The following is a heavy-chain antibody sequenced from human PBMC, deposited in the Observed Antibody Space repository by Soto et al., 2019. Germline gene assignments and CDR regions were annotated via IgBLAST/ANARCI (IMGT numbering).Heavy chain of an antibody. J-gene: IGHJ6*02. CDR3: AKDALAVAGHYYYGMDV. CDR2: ISYDGSNK. V-gene: IGHV3-30*18. CDR1: GFTFSSYG. D-gene: IGHD6-19*01. Sequence: PGGSLRLSCAASGFTFSSYGMHWVRQAPGKGLEWVAVISYDGSNKYYADSVKGRFTISRDNSKNTPYLQMNSLRAEDTAVYYCAKDALAVAGHYYYGMDVWGQGTTVTVSS.